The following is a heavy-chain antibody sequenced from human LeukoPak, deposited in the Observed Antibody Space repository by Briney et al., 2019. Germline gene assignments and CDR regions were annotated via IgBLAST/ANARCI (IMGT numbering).Heavy chain of an antibody. D-gene: IGHD6-19*01. J-gene: IGHJ4*02. CDR3: ARDLSGVSPLYSSGWYGATDY. V-gene: IGHV3-64*01. Sequence: ETGGSLRLSCAASGFTFSSYSMNWVRQAPGKGLEYVSAISSNGGSTYYANSVKGRFTISRDNSKNTLYLQMGSLRAEDMAVYYCARDLSGVSPLYSSGWYGATDYWGQGTLVTVSS. CDR2: ISSNGGST. CDR1: GFTFSSYS.